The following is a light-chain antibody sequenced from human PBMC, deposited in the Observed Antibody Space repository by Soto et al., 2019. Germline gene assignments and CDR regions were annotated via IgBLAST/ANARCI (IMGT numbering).Light chain of an antibody. V-gene: IGKV3-15*01. CDR1: QSVSSN. J-gene: IGKJ1*01. Sequence: EILMTQSPATLSVSPGERATLSCRVSQSVSSNLAWFQQKPGQAPRLLIYDASTRATCIPARFSGSGSGTEFTLTISSLQSEDFAVYYCQQNDNWPRTFGQGTKV. CDR2: DAS. CDR3: QQNDNWPRT.